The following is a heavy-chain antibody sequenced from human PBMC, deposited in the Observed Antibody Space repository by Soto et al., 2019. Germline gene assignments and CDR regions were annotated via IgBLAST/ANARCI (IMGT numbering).Heavy chain of an antibody. D-gene: IGHD1-26*01. CDR2: ISAYNGNT. CDR1: GYTFTSYG. J-gene: IGHJ6*02. V-gene: IGHV1-18*01. CDR3: ASYFMGEGYYHYGMAV. Sequence: ASVKVSFKASGYTFTSYGISWVRQAPGQGLEWMGWISAYNGNTNYAQKLQGRVTMTTDTSTSTAYMELRSLRSDDTSVYYCASYFMGEGYYHYGMAVWGQGTTVTVSS.